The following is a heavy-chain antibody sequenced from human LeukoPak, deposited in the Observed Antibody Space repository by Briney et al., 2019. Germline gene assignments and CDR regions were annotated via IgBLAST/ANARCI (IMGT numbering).Heavy chain of an antibody. CDR2: ISGSGGST. V-gene: IGHV3-23*01. Sequence: GGSLRLSCAASGFTFSSYAMNWVRQAPGKGLEWVSAISGSGGSTYYADSVQGRFTISRDNSKNTLYLQMNSLRAEDTAVYYCAKELYYYDSSGYYYVIDYWGQGTLVTVYS. D-gene: IGHD3-22*01. CDR1: GFTFSSYA. CDR3: AKELYYYDSSGYYYVIDY. J-gene: IGHJ4*02.